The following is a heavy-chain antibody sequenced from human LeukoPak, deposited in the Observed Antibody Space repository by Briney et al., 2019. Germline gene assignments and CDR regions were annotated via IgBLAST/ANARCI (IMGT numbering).Heavy chain of an antibody. Sequence: GRSLRLSCAASGFTFSSYAMHWVRQAPGKGLEWVAVISYDGSNKYYADSVKGRFTISRDNSKNTLYLQMNSLRAEDTAEYYCARARGSGSYYLFDYWGQGTLVTVSS. V-gene: IGHV3-30*04. CDR1: GFTFSSYA. D-gene: IGHD3-10*01. J-gene: IGHJ4*02. CDR2: ISYDGSNK. CDR3: ARARGSGSYYLFDY.